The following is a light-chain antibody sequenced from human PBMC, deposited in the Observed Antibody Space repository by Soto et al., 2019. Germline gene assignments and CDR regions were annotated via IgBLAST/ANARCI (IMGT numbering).Light chain of an antibody. CDR2: GAF. Sequence: EIVLTQSPGTLSVSPGERVTLSCRASQSVGTNLXWYQQKPGQAPRLLIYGAFXRATDIPARFSASGSGTEFTLTXSXXXXXDXVVYYCQQYDGWPPSITFGQGTRLEIK. V-gene: IGKV3-15*01. CDR1: QSVGTN. CDR3: QQYDGWPPSIT. J-gene: IGKJ5*01.